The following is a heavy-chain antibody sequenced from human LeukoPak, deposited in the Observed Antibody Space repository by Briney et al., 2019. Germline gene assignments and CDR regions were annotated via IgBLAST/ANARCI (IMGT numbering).Heavy chain of an antibody. D-gene: IGHD3-22*01. CDR1: GFTVSSNY. J-gene: IGHJ4*02. Sequence: GGSLRLSCAASGFTVSSNYMSWVCQAPGKGLEWVSVIYSGGSTYYADSVKGRFTISRDNSKNTLYLQMNSLRAEDTAVYYCARDYESYDSSGYRGPSDYWGQGTLVTVSS. CDR2: IYSGGST. CDR3: ARDYESYDSSGYRGPSDY. V-gene: IGHV3-53*01.